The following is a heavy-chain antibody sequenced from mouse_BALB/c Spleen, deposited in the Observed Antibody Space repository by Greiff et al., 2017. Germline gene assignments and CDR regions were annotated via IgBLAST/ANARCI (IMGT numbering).Heavy chain of an antibody. J-gene: IGHJ1*01. CDR1: GYSITSGYY. CDR2: ISYDGSN. V-gene: IGHV3-6*02. Sequence: DVKLQESGPGLVKPSQSLSLTCSVTGYSITSGYYWNWIRQFPGNKLEWMGYISYDGSNNYNPSLKNRISITRDTSKNQFFLKLNSVTTEDTATYYCASRYFDVWGAGTTVTVSS. CDR3: ASRYFDV.